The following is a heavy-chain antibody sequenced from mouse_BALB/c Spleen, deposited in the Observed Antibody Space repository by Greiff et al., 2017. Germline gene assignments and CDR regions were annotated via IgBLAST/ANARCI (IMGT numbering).Heavy chain of an antibody. CDR1: GYSITSGYF. Sequence: EVKLMESGPGLVKPSQSLSLTCSVTGYSITSGYFWNWIRQFPGNKLEWMGYISYDGSNNYNPSLKNRISITRDTSKNQFFLKLNSVTTEDTATYYCGGGYDGSWFAYWGQGTLVTVSA. D-gene: IGHD2-2*01. V-gene: IGHV3-6*02. J-gene: IGHJ3*01. CDR3: GGGYDGSWFAY. CDR2: ISYDGSN.